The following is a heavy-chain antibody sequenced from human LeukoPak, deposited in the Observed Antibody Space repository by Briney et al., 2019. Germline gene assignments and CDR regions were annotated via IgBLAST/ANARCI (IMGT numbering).Heavy chain of an antibody. J-gene: IGHJ3*02. CDR3: ARDRRWEQLHAFDI. CDR2: IHYSGSI. Sequence: PSQTLSLTCTVSGGSISSGDYYWSWIRQPPGKGLEWIGYIHYSGSINYNPSLKSRVSILVGTSQNQFSLKLSSVTAADTAVYYCARDRRWEQLHAFDIWGRGTMVTVSS. CDR1: GGSISSGDYY. D-gene: IGHD5-24*01. V-gene: IGHV4-30-4*01.